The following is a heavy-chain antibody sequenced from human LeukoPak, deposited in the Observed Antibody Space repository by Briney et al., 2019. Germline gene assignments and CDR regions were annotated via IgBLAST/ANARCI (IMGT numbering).Heavy chain of an antibody. CDR2: IYSSGST. D-gene: IGHD3-3*01. CDR3: ARDTKFSP. J-gene: IGHJ5*02. Sequence: SETLSLTCTVSGGSISGYYCSWIRQPAGKGLEWIGPIYSSGSTNYNPSLKSHGTMSIDTSKNQFSLKLSSGTAADTAFYYCARDTKFSPWGQGTLVTVSS. V-gene: IGHV4-4*07. CDR1: GGSISGYY.